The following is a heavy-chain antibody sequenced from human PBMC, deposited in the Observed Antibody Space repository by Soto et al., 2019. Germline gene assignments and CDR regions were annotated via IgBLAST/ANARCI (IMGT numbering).Heavy chain of an antibody. J-gene: IGHJ4*02. CDR2: ISAYNGNT. Sequence: ASVKVSCKASGYTFTSYGISWVRQAPGQGLEWMGWISAYNGNTNYAQKLQGRVTMTTDTSTSTAYMELRSLRSDDTAVYYCARGPQVQGYSSSSYENDYWGQGTLVTVSS. CDR1: GYTFTSYG. D-gene: IGHD6-6*01. CDR3: ARGPQVQGYSSSSYENDY. V-gene: IGHV1-18*01.